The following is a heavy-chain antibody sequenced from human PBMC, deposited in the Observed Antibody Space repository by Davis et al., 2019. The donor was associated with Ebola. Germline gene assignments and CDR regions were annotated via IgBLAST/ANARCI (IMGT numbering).Heavy chain of an antibody. CDR1: GYTFTGYY. V-gene: IGHV1-2*06. D-gene: IGHD2/OR15-2a*01. Sequence: ASVKVSCKASGYTFTGYYMHWVRRAPGQGLEWMGRINPYNGGTNYAQKFQGRVTMTRDTSISTAYMELSRLTSDDTALYHCARGIAPSDYWGQGTLVTVSS. J-gene: IGHJ4*02. CDR2: INPYNGGT. CDR3: ARGIAPSDY.